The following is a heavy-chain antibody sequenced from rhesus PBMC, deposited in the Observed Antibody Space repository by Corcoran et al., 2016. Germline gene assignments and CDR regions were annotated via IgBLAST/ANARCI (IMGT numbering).Heavy chain of an antibody. J-gene: IGHJ4*01. Sequence: QVQLQESGPGLVKSSETLSLTCAVAGAARRSEWWSWNRQPPGKGLEWIGEINGNSGRPDYHPSLKSRVTISKDASKNQFSLKLNSVTAADTAVYYCASEFVYWGQGVLVTVSS. CDR2: INGNSGRP. CDR1: GAARRSEW. CDR3: ASEFVY. V-gene: IGHV4-80*01.